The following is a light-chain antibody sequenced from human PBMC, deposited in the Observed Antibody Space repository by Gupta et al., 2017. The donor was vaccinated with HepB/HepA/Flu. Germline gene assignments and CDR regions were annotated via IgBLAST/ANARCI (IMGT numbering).Light chain of an antibody. V-gene: IGLV4-60*03. CDR2: LEDSGSY. Sequence: QPVLPQSSSASASLGSSVKLTCTLSSGHSSYIIAWHQQQPGKAPRYLMKLEDSGSYNTGSGGPDPFSGSGSGADRYLTISNLQAEDEDDYYCETWDSNTRVFGGGTKLTVL. CDR3: ETWDSNTRV. J-gene: IGLJ3*02. CDR1: SGHSSYI.